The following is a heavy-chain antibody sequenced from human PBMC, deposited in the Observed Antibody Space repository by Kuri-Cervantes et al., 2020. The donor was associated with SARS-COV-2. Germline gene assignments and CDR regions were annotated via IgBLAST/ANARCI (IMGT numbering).Heavy chain of an antibody. J-gene: IGHJ3*02. D-gene: IGHD3-10*01. CDR3: ARSRFGDYLGAFDI. CDR1: GGTFSSYA. CDR2: IIPIFGTA. V-gene: IGHV1-69*05. Sequence: SVKVSCKASGGTFSSYAISWVRQAPGQGLEWMGGIIPIFGTANYAQKFQGRVTITTDESTSTAYMELSSLRSEDTAVYYCARSRFGDYLGAFDIWGQGTMVTVSS.